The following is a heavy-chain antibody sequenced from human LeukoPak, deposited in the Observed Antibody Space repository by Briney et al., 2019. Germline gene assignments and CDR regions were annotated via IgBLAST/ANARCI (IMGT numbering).Heavy chain of an antibody. CDR1: GGTFSSYT. V-gene: IGHV1-69*04. Sequence: SVKVSCKASGGTFSSYTISWVRQAPGQGLEWMGRIIPILGIANYAQKFQGRVTITADKSTSTAYMELSSLRSEDTAVYYCARDSLGYCSSTSFRPSYYWGQGTLVTVSS. D-gene: IGHD2-2*01. CDR2: IIPILGIA. CDR3: ARDSLGYCSSTSFRPSYY. J-gene: IGHJ4*02.